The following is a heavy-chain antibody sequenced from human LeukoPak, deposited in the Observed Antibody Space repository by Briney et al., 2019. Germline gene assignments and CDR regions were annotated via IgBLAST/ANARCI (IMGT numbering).Heavy chain of an antibody. V-gene: IGHV4-34*01. J-gene: IGHJ5*02. CDR3: ARIYCTNGVCYGWFDP. CDR2: INHSGST. Sequence: PSETLSLTCAVYGGSFSGYYWSWIRQPPGKGLEWIGEINHSGSTNYTPSLKSRVTISVDTPKNQFSLKLSSVTAADTAVYYCARIYCTNGVCYGWFDPWGQGTLVTVSS. CDR1: GGSFSGYY. D-gene: IGHD2-8*01.